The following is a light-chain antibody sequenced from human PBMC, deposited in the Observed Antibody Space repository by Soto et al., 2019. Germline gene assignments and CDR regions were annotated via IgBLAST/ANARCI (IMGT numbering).Light chain of an antibody. J-gene: IGKJ1*01. CDR3: QQYNGNSRT. V-gene: IGKV1-5*03. Sequence: DLQMTQSPSTLSASVGDRVTISCRASQSINNWLAWYQQKPGKAPKLLIYKTSSLDSGVPSRFSGSGSGTEFTLTISSLQPDDFATYYCQQYNGNSRTFGQGTKVEIK. CDR1: QSINNW. CDR2: KTS.